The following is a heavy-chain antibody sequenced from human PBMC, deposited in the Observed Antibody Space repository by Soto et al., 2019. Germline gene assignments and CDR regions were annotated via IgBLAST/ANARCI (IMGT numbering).Heavy chain of an antibody. D-gene: IGHD3-9*01. Sequence: PGGSLRLSCAASGFTFSSYSMNWVRQAPGKGLEWVSSISSSSSYIYYADSVKGRFTISRDNAKNSLYLQMNSLRAEDTAVYYCARDSSYYDILTGYSQGPFDYWGQGTLVTVSS. CDR2: ISSSSSYI. V-gene: IGHV3-21*01. CDR3: ARDSSYYDILTGYSQGPFDY. CDR1: GFTFSSYS. J-gene: IGHJ4*02.